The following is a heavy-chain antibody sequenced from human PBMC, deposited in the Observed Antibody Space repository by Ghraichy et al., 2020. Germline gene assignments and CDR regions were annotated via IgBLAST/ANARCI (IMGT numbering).Heavy chain of an antibody. Sequence: ASVKVSCKASGYTFTSYGISWVRQAPGQGLEWMGWISAYNGNTNYAQKLQGRVTMTTDTSTSTAYMELRSLRSDDTAVYYCARSGPSRPGRDTNWFDPWGQGTLVTVSS. D-gene: IGHD3-10*01. CDR3: ARSGPSRPGRDTNWFDP. V-gene: IGHV1-18*04. J-gene: IGHJ5*02. CDR2: ISAYNGNT. CDR1: GYTFTSYG.